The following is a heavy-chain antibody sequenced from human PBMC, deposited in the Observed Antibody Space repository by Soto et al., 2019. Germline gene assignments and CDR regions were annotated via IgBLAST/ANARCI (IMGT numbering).Heavy chain of an antibody. CDR2: ISSSGSTI. CDR1: GFTFSSYE. V-gene: IGHV3-48*03. CDR3: AGGYWFDP. Sequence: LRLSCAASGFTFSSYEMNWVRQAPGKGLEWVSYISSSGSTIYYADSVKGRFTISRDSAKNSLYLQMNSLRAEDTAVYYCAGGYWFDPWGQGTLVTVPQ. J-gene: IGHJ5*02. D-gene: IGHD3-16*01.